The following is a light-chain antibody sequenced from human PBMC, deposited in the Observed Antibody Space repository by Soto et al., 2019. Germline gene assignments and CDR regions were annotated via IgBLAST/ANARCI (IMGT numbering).Light chain of an antibody. J-gene: IGKJ4*01. V-gene: IGKV3-20*01. CDR3: QHYGSSLLT. CDR2: GAS. Sequence: EIVLTQSPGTLSLSPGEGATLSCRASQSVSSSYLAWYQQKPGQAPRLLIYGASSRATGIPGRFSGSGSGTDFTLTISRLEPEDSEVYYCQHYGSSLLTFGGGTKVDIK. CDR1: QSVSSSY.